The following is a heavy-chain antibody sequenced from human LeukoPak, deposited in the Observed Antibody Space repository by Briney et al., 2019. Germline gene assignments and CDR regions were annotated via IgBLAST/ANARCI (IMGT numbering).Heavy chain of an antibody. CDR2: IYHSGST. D-gene: IGHD5-24*01. J-gene: IGHJ4*02. V-gene: IGHV4-38-2*02. CDR3: ARDRETRGFDY. Sequence: SETLSLTCAVSGYSLSSGYYWGWIRPPPGKGLEWSGSIYHSGSTYYNPSLKSRVTISVDTSKNQFSLKLSSVTAADTAVYYCARDRETRGFDYWGQGTLVTVSS. CDR1: GYSLSSGYY.